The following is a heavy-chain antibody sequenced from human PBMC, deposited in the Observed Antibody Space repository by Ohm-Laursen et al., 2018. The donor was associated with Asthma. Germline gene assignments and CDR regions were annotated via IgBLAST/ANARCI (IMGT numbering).Heavy chain of an antibody. CDR3: AKDGRAPLLVAAAGTGYFDY. D-gene: IGHD6-13*01. CDR1: GFTFSSYG. J-gene: IGHJ4*02. CDR2: ISYDGSNK. Sequence: SLRLSCAASGFTFSSYGMHWVRQAPGKGLEWVAVISYDGSNKYYADSVKGRFTISRDNSKNTLYLQMNSLRAEDTAVYYCAKDGRAPLLVAAAGTGYFDYWGQGTLVTVSS. V-gene: IGHV3-30*18.